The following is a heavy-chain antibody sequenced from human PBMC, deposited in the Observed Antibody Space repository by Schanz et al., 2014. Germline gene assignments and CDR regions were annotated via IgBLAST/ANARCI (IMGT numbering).Heavy chain of an antibody. Sequence: VQLVESGGGVVQPGKSLRLSCAASGFTFRSYAVHWVRQTPGKGLEWLAVISSDGSKKYYADSVKGRFTISRDNARNMVFLQMSSLRADDTAVYYCVRDERISSGVWFDPWGQGTLVTVSS. CDR3: VRDERISSGVWFDP. V-gene: IGHV3-30*04. D-gene: IGHD3-22*01. CDR2: ISSDGSKK. J-gene: IGHJ5*02. CDR1: GFTFRSYA.